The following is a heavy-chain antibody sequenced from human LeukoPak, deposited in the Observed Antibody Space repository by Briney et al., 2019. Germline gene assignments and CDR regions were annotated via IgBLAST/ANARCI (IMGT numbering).Heavy chain of an antibody. V-gene: IGHV4-39*01. J-gene: IGHJ5*02. D-gene: IGHD3-22*01. CDR3: ARRSPNDSSGYYSYWFDP. Sequence: PSETLSLTCTVSGGSISSSSYYWGWIRQPPGKGLAWIGSIYYSGSTYYNPSLKSRVTISVDTSKNQFSLKLSSVTAADTAVYYCARRSPNDSSGYYSYWFDPWGQGTLVTVSS. CDR2: IYYSGST. CDR1: GGSISSSSYY.